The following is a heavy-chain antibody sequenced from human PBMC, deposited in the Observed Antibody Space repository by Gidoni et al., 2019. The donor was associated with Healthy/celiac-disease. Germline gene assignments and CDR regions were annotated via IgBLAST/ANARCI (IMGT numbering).Heavy chain of an antibody. Sequence: QVQLVQSGAEVTKPGASVKVSCKASGYTFTSYGISCVRQAPGQGIEWMGWISAYNGNTNYAQKLQGRVTMTTDTATSTAYMELRSLRSDDTAVYYCARYYCTGGVCYPYFDYWGQGTLVTVSS. D-gene: IGHD2-8*02. V-gene: IGHV1-18*01. CDR3: ARYYCTGGVCYPYFDY. CDR1: GYTFTSYG. CDR2: ISAYNGNT. J-gene: IGHJ4*02.